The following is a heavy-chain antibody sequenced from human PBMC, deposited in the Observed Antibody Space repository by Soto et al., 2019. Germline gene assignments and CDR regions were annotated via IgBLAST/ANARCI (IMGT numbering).Heavy chain of an antibody. J-gene: IGHJ5*02. CDR3: ARTRPGTSNWSDP. Sequence: SSLKVHGTAYDFSFTCHGNSWVRQAPVQGLEWMGGISLSNGNTNYAQQFQGRVTMTTDTSTSKAYMELRSLRSDDTAVYYCARTRPGTSNWSDPWGQGTLVSVSS. D-gene: IGHD6-13*01. CDR1: DFSFTCHG. V-gene: IGHV1-18*04. CDR2: ISLSNGNT.